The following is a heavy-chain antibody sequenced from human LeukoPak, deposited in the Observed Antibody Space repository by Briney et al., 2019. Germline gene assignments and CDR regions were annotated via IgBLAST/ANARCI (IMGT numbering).Heavy chain of an antibody. CDR2: VKSDGTAT. V-gene: IGHV3-74*01. CDR1: GFTFSSYW. D-gene: IGHD1-14*01. J-gene: IGHJ4*02. CDR3: VRKFATGD. Sequence: GGSLRLSCAASGFTFSSYWMHWVRQAQGTGLVWVSSVKSDGTATNYVDSVKGRFTISRDNAKNTLYLQMNSLRVEDTAVYYCVRKFATGDWGQGTLVTVSS.